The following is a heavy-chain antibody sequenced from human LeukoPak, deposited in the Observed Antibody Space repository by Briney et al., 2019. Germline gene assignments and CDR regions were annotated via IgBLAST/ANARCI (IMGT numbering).Heavy chain of an antibody. D-gene: IGHD4-23*01. Sequence: GGSLRLSCAASGFTFSSYEMNWVRQAPGKGLEWVSYISSSGSTIYYADSVKGRFTISRDNAKNSLYLQMNSLRAEDTAVYYCARVIYGGRTDYWGQGTLVTVSS. CDR1: GFTFSSYE. J-gene: IGHJ4*02. CDR3: ARVIYGGRTDY. V-gene: IGHV3-48*03. CDR2: ISSSGSTI.